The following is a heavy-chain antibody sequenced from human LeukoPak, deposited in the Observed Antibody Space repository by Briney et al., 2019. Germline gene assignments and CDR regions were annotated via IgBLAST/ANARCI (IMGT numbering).Heavy chain of an antibody. CDR1: GYTFTSYD. CDR2: MNPNSGNT. CDR3: ATGTGDLGNFDY. V-gene: IGHV1-8*01. J-gene: IGHJ4*02. D-gene: IGHD7-27*01. Sequence: ASVKVSCKASGYTFTSYDINWVRQATGQGLEWMGWMNPNSGNTGYAQKFQGRVTMTRNTSISTAYMELSSLRSEDTAVYYCATGTGDLGNFDYWGQGTLVTVSS.